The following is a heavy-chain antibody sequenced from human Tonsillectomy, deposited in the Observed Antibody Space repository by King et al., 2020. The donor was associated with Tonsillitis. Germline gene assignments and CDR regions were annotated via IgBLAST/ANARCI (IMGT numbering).Heavy chain of an antibody. Sequence: VQLVESGTEVKKPGASVKVSCKASGYTFTAYYMHWVRQAPGQGLEWMGWINPNSGGTNYAQKFQGRVTMTRDTSISTAYMELSRLRSDDTAVFYCARDIRYYSDSSGYYPFDYWGQGTLVTVSS. CDR3: ARDIRYYSDSSGYYPFDY. CDR2: INPNSGGT. CDR1: GYTFTAYY. V-gene: IGHV1-2*02. D-gene: IGHD3-22*01. J-gene: IGHJ4*02.